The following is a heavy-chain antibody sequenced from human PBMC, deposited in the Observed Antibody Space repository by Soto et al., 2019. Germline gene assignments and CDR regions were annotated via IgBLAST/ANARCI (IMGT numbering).Heavy chain of an antibody. Sequence: QVQLQESGPGLVKPSETLSLTCTVSGGSISSYYWSWIRQPPGKGLEWIGYIYYTGSTNYNPSLKSRVTLSVDTSKNQLSLKLSSVTAADTAVYYCASLCSSTSCYDGYWGQGTLVTVSS. CDR2: IYYTGST. D-gene: IGHD2-2*01. CDR1: GGSISSYY. V-gene: IGHV4-59*01. J-gene: IGHJ4*02. CDR3: ASLCSSTSCYDGY.